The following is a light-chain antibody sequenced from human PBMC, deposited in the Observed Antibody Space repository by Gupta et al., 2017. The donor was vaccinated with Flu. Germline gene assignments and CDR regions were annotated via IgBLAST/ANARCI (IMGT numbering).Light chain of an antibody. CDR1: NIGSET. J-gene: IGLJ2*01. CDR2: DDS. Sequence: SYVLTQPPSVSVAPGQTARIACGGNNIGSETVHWYQQKPGQAPVLVVYDDSARPSGLPGRFSGSNFGNTATLTISRVEAGDEADYYCQVWDSSSDHPEVFGGGTKLTVL. V-gene: IGLV3-21*02. CDR3: QVWDSSSDHPEV.